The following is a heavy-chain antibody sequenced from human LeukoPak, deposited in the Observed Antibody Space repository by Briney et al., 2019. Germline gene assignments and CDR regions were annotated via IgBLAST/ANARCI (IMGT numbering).Heavy chain of an antibody. Sequence: GGSLRLSCVASGFTISSYWMIWVRQAPGKGLEWVANINQDGSEENYVDSVKGRFTISRDNAKNSLFLQMNSLRAEDTAVYYCAKQGGSGSLYYYYYMDVWGKGTTVTISS. J-gene: IGHJ6*03. CDR1: GFTISSYW. D-gene: IGHD3-10*01. CDR3: AKQGGSGSLYYYYYMDV. CDR2: INQDGSEE. V-gene: IGHV3-7*01.